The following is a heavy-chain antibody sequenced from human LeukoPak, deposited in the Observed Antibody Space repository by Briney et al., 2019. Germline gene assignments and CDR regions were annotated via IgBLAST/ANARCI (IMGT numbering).Heavy chain of an antibody. V-gene: IGHV4-39*07. CDR1: GGSLGSYY. Sequence: SETLSLTCTVSGGSLGSYYWGRVRQPPGKGLEWIGSIYYSGSAYYNPSLESRVTMSVYTSENQFSLQLTSVTAADTAVYYCARASTSYGINYYYYYGMDVWGQGTTVTVSS. J-gene: IGHJ6*02. D-gene: IGHD2-2*01. CDR2: IYYSGSA. CDR3: ARASTSYGINYYYYYGMDV.